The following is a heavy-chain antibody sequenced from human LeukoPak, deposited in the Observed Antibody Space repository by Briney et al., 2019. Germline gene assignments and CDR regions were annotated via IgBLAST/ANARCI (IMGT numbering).Heavy chain of an antibody. D-gene: IGHD3-16*01. J-gene: IGHJ4*02. Sequence: SETLSLTCTVSGGSISSGSYYWSWIRQPAGKGLEWIGRIYTSGSTNYNPSLKSRVTISVDTSKNQFSLKLSSVTAADTAVYYCARPGNDYVWGSPYYFDYWGQGTLVTVSS. CDR2: IYTSGST. V-gene: IGHV4-61*02. CDR1: GGSISSGSYY. CDR3: ARPGNDYVWGSPYYFDY.